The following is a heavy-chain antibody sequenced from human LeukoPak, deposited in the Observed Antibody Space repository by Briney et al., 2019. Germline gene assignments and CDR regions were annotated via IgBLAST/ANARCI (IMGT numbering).Heavy chain of an antibody. CDR3: ASMFDVWFGEPNYPYYSDY. J-gene: IGHJ4*02. CDR1: GGSISSYY. D-gene: IGHD3-10*01. Sequence: SETLSLTCTVSGGSISSYYWSWIRQPAGKGLEWIGYIYYSGSTNYNPSLKSRVTISVDTSKNQFSLKLSSVTAADTAVYYCASMFDVWFGEPNYPYYSDYWRQGTLVTVSS. V-gene: IGHV4-59*01. CDR2: IYYSGST.